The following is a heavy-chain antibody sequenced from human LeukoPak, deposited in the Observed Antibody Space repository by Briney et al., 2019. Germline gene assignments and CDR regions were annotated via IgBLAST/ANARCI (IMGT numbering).Heavy chain of an antibody. CDR1: GFTFSSYA. D-gene: IGHD4-23*01. CDR3: ARILRWPNPFDQ. Sequence: GGSLRLSFAASGFTFSSYAMSWVRQAPGKGLEWVSAISGSGGSTYYADSVKGRFTISRDNSKNTLYLQMNSLRAEDTAVYYCARILRWPNPFDQWGQGTLVTVSS. CDR2: ISGSGGST. J-gene: IGHJ4*02. V-gene: IGHV3-23*01.